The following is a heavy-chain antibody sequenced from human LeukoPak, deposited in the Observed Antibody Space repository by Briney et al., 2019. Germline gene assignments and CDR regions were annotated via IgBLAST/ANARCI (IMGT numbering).Heavy chain of an antibody. CDR3: AKKYYDILTGSQPSDY. V-gene: IGHV3-30*02. D-gene: IGHD3-9*01. CDR1: GVSLSSHG. Sequence: GGSLRLSCVASGVSLSSHGMHWFRQAPGKGLEWITYIWSDGNSQFYADSMRGRFTVSRDNSKNTVYLQMNSLRAEDTAVYYCAKKYYDILTGSQPSDYWGQGTLVTVSS. J-gene: IGHJ4*02. CDR2: IWSDGNSQ.